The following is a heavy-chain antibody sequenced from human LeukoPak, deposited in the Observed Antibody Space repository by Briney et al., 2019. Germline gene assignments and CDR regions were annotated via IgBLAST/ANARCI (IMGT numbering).Heavy chain of an antibody. V-gene: IGHV3-11*01. D-gene: IGHD1-26*01. J-gene: IGHJ4*02. CDR3: AKDKVGSYPYYFDY. CDR2: ISSSGSTI. CDR1: GFTFSDYY. Sequence: GGSLRLSCAASGFTFSDYYMSWIRQAPGKGLEWVSYISSSGSTIYYADSVRGRFTISRDNAKNSLYLQMNSLRAEDTALYYCAKDKVGSYPYYFDYWGQGTLVTVSS.